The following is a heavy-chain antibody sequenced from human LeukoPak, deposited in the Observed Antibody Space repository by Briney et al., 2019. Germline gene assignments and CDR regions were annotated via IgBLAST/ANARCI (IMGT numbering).Heavy chain of an antibody. V-gene: IGHV3-23*01. CDR3: AKVTATIKGGYYYYMDV. D-gene: IGHD5-24*01. CDR2: ISGSGGST. J-gene: IGHJ6*03. CDR1: GFTFSSYA. Sequence: PGGSLRLSCAASGFTFSSYAMSWVRQAPGKGLEWVSAISGSGGSTYYADSVKGRFTISRDNSKNTLYLQVNSLRAEDTAVYYCAKVTATIKGGYYYYMDVWGKGTTVTVSS.